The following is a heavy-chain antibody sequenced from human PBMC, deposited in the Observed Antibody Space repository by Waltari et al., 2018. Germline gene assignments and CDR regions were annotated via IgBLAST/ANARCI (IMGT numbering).Heavy chain of an antibody. J-gene: IGHJ4*02. V-gene: IGHV3-23*01. CDR1: GFTFSSYA. CDR3: AKTADWLLLPYYFDY. CDR2: SSGSGGST. D-gene: IGHD3-22*01. Sequence: EVQLLESGGGLVQPGGSLRLSCAASGFTFSSYAMSWVRQAPGKGLEWVSASSGSGGSTYYADSGKGRFTISRDNSKNTLYLQMNSLRAEDTAVYYCAKTADWLLLPYYFDYWGQGTLVTVSS.